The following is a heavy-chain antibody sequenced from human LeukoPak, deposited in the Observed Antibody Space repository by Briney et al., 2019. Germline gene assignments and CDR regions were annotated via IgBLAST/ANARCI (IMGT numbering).Heavy chain of an antibody. CDR3: ASTTRPATVFDCYGIDD. CDR1: GFTFSSYT. J-gene: IGHJ6*02. V-gene: IGHV3-30-3*01. Sequence: GRSLRLSCAASGFTFSSYTMNWVRQAPGKGLEWVSVITYNGSYKYYADSVKGRFTISRDNSKNTLYLQMNSLRAEDTAVYYCASTTRPATVFDCYGIDDWGQGTTVTVSS. D-gene: IGHD4-11*01. CDR2: ITYNGSYK.